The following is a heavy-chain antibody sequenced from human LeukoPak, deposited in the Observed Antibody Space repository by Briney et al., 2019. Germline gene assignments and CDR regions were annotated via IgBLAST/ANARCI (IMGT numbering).Heavy chain of an antibody. Sequence: GGSLRLSCAASGFTFSSYAMHWVRQAPGKGLEWVAVISYDGSNTYYADSVKGRFTISRDNSKNTLYLQMNSLRAEDTAVYYCARDRGGRILYDYFDYWGQGTLVTVSS. V-gene: IGHV3-30-3*01. D-gene: IGHD2-8*01. J-gene: IGHJ4*02. CDR3: ARDRGGRILYDYFDY. CDR2: ISYDGSNT. CDR1: GFTFSSYA.